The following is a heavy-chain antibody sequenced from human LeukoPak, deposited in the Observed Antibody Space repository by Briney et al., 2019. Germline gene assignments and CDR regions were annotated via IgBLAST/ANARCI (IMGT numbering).Heavy chain of an antibody. Sequence: ASVKVSCKASGYTFTSYDINWVRQATGQGLEWMGWMNPNSGNTGYAQKFQGRVTMTRNTSISTAYMELSSLRSEDTAVYYCARESVPSEYYYYYMDVRGKGTTVTVSS. CDR2: MNPNSGNT. CDR1: GYTFTSYD. J-gene: IGHJ6*03. V-gene: IGHV1-8*01. CDR3: ARESVPSEYYYYYMDV. D-gene: IGHD2-2*01.